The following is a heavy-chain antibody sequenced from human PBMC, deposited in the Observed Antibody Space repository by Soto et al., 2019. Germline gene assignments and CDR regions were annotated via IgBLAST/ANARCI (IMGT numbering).Heavy chain of an antibody. CDR1: GDSISTFY. J-gene: IGHJ4*02. CDR3: ARGRTVRNYADDSSDYFYFFDH. V-gene: IGHV4-59*01. D-gene: IGHD3-22*01. Sequence: KTSETLSLTCTVSGDSISTFYWGWMRQSPGKELEWIGYVYYTGSTNYNPSLKSRVTISVDRSKNQFSLKLTSANAADTAVYYCARGRTVRNYADDSSDYFYFFDHWGQGTQVTVSS. CDR2: VYYTGST.